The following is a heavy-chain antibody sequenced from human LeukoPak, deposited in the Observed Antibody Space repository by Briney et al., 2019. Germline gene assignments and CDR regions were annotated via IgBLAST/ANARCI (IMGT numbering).Heavy chain of an antibody. CDR3: ARGRIVVVPAATPAYYFDY. V-gene: IGHV1-2*04. CDR1: GYTFTGYY. J-gene: IGHJ4*02. CDR2: INPNSGGT. D-gene: IGHD2-2*01. Sequence: ASVKVSCKASGYTFTGYYMHWVRQAPGQGLEWMGWINPNSGGTNYARKFQGWVTMTRDTSISTAYMELSRLRSDGTAVYYCARGRIVVVPAATPAYYFDYWCQGTLVTVSS.